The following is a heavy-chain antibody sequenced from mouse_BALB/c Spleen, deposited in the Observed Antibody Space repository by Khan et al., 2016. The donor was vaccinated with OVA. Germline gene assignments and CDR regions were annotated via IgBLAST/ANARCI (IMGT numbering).Heavy chain of an antibody. Sequence: EVQLQESGPGLVKPSQSLSLTCTVTGYLITSNYAWNWIRQFPGNKLEWMGYISYSGLTSYNPSLKSRITITRDTSKNQFFLQLNSVTTEDTATYYCARGNYYGYTMDYWGQGTSVTVSS. CDR2: ISYSGLT. D-gene: IGHD1-1*01. CDR3: ARGNYYGYTMDY. CDR1: GYLITSNYA. V-gene: IGHV3-2*02. J-gene: IGHJ4*01.